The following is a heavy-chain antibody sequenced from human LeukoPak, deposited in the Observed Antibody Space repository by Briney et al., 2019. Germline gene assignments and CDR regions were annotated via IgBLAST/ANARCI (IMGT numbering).Heavy chain of an antibody. CDR2: ISGSGGST. V-gene: IGHV3-23*01. D-gene: IGHD6-13*01. CDR1: GFTFSSYA. CDR3: AKGGYSSSWYPFDY. Sequence: GGXLRLSCAASGFTFSSYAMSWVRQAPGKELEWVSAISGSGGSTYYADSVKGRFTISRDNSKNTLYLQMNSLRAEDTAVYYCAKGGYSSSWYPFDYWGQGTLVTVSS. J-gene: IGHJ4*02.